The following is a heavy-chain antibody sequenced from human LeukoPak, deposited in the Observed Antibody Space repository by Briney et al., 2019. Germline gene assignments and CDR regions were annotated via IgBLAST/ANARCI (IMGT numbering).Heavy chain of an antibody. CDR1: GYTLTELS. Sequence: ASVKVSCKVSGYTLTELSMHWVRQAPGKGLEWMGGFDPEDGETIYAQKFQGRVTMTEDTSTDTAYMELSSRRSEDTAVYYCATVGIKWELPGFDPWGQGTLVTVSS. D-gene: IGHD1-26*01. CDR3: ATVGIKWELPGFDP. V-gene: IGHV1-24*01. CDR2: FDPEDGET. J-gene: IGHJ5*02.